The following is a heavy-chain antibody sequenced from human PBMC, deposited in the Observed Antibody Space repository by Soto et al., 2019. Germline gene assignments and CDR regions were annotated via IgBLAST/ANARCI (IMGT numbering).Heavy chain of an antibody. Sequence: GGSLRLSCAASGFNVGAFAVNWVRQAPGKGLEWVSGISVSDAFIYYADSVRGRFSISRDASENILYLQMNSLRVDDTALYYCTRGTVAGITGLDYWGPGTLVTVSS. CDR1: GFNVGAFA. V-gene: IGHV3-23*01. CDR3: TRGTVAGITGLDY. D-gene: IGHD1-20*01. J-gene: IGHJ4*02. CDR2: ISVSDAFI.